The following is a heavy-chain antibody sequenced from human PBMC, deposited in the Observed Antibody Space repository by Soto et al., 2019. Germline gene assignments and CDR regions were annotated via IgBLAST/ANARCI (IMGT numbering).Heavy chain of an antibody. Sequence: GGSLRLSCAASGFTFSSYGMHWVRQAPGKGLEWVAVISYDGSNKYYADSVKGRFTISRDNSKNTLYLQMNSLRAEDTAVYYCKSKAARQYNGYWFVPWGQGTLVTVSS. CDR1: GFTFSSYG. V-gene: IGHV3-30*03. CDR2: ISYDGSNK. CDR3: KSKAARQYNGYWFVP. J-gene: IGHJ5*02. D-gene: IGHD6-6*01.